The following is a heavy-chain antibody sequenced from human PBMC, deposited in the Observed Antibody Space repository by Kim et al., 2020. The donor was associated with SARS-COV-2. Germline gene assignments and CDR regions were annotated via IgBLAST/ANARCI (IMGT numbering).Heavy chain of an antibody. CDR3: TRARSVADDYYFDY. Sequence: GGSLRLSCTASGFTFGDYAMIWVRQAPGKGLEWVGFIRSKAYGGTTEYAASVKGRFTISRDDSKSIAYLQMNSLKTEDTAVYYCTRARSVADDYYFDYWGQGPLFPASA. V-gene: IGHV3-49*04. CDR1: GFTFGDYA. D-gene: IGHD6-19*01. J-gene: IGHJ4*02. CDR2: IRSKAYGGTT.